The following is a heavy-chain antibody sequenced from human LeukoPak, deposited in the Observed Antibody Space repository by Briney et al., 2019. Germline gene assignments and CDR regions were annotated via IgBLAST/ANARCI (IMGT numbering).Heavy chain of an antibody. CDR2: IRYDGSNK. CDR3: ARGRGWELLYFDY. D-gene: IGHD1-26*01. CDR1: GFTFSSYG. J-gene: IGHJ4*02. Sequence: QPGGSLRLSCAASGFTFSSYGMHWVRQAPGKGLEWVAFIRYDGSNKYYADSVKGRFTISRDNTKNSLYLQMNSLRAEDTAVYYCARGRGWELLYFDYWGQGTLVTVSS. V-gene: IGHV3-30*02.